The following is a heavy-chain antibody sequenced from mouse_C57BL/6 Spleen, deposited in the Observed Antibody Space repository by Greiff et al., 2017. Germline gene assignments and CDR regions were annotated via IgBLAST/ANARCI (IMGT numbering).Heavy chain of an antibody. CDR1: GYTFTSYW. V-gene: IGHV1-64*01. D-gene: IGHD1-1*01. Sequence: QVQLQQPGAELVKPGASVKLSCKASGYTFTSYWMHWVKQWPGQGLEWIGMIHPNSGSTNYNEKFKSKATLTVDKSSSTAYMQLSSLTSEDSAVYYGARPTVVEEAMDYWGQGTSVTVSS. J-gene: IGHJ4*01. CDR2: IHPNSGST. CDR3: ARPTVVEEAMDY.